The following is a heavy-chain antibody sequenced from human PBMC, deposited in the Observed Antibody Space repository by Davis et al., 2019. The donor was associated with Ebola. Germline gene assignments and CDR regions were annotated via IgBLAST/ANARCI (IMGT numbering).Heavy chain of an antibody. D-gene: IGHD5-12*01. CDR3: ARSWDIVATTGVDY. V-gene: IGHV3-30*19. CDR2: IWYDGSNK. CDR1: GFTFSSYG. J-gene: IGHJ4*02. Sequence: GGSLRLSCAASGFTFSSYGMHWVRQAPGKGLEWVAVIWYDGSNKYYADSVKGRFTISRDNSKNTLYLQMNSLRAEDTAVYYCARSWDIVATTGVDYWGQGTWSPSPQ.